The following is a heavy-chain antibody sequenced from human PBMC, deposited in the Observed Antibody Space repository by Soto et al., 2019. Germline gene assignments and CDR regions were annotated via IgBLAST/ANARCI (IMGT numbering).Heavy chain of an antibody. CDR2: ISYDGSNK. J-gene: IGHJ6*02. V-gene: IGHV3-30-3*01. D-gene: IGHD6-13*01. Sequence: GGSLRLSCAASGFTFSSYAMHWVRQAPGKGLEWVAVISYDGSNKYYADSVKGRFTISRDNSKNTLYLQMNSLRAEDTAVYYCAREAPTGIAAAGPFTSYYYGMDVWGQGTTVTVSS. CDR3: AREAPTGIAAAGPFTSYYYGMDV. CDR1: GFTFSSYA.